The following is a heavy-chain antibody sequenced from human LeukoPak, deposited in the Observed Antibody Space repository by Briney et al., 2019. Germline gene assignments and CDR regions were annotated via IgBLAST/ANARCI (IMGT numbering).Heavy chain of an antibody. D-gene: IGHD1-14*01. V-gene: IGHV1-2*02. J-gene: IGHJ4*02. CDR2: INPNSGAT. CDR1: GYTFTGYH. CDR3: ARLNGNHFDY. Sequence: ASVKVSCKASGYTFTGYHMHWVRQAPGQGLEWMAWINPNSGATDYAQKFQGRVTMTRDTSTSTAYMELSRLRSDDTAVYYCARLNGNHFDYWGQGTLVTASS.